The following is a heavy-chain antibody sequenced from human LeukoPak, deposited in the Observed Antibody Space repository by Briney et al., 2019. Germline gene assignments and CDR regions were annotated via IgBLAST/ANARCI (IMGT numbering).Heavy chain of an antibody. CDR1: GGSISSGGYY. CDR2: IYHSGST. D-gene: IGHD2-2*02. Sequence: SQTLSLTCTVSGGSISSGGYYWSWIRQPPGKGLEWIGYIYHSGSTYYNPSLKSRVTISVDRSKNQFSLKLSSVTAADTAVYYCARAGRFDLYAYQFDYWGQGTLVTVSS. V-gene: IGHV4-30-2*01. J-gene: IGHJ4*02. CDR3: ARAGRFDLYAYQFDY.